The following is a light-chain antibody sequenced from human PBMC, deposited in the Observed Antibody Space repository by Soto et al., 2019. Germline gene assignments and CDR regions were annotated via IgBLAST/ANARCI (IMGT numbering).Light chain of an antibody. V-gene: IGLV1-40*01. CDR3: QSYDSSLSVV. CDR1: SSNIGAGYD. Sequence: QAVVTQPPSVSGAPGQRVTISCTGSSSNIGAGYDVHWYQQLPGTAPKLLIYGNSNRPSGVPDRFSGSKSGTSASLAITGLQAEDEADYYCQSYDSSLSVVFGGGTSSPS. J-gene: IGLJ2*01. CDR2: GNS.